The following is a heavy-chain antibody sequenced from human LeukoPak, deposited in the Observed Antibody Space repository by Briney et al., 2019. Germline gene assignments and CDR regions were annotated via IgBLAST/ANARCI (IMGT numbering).Heavy chain of an antibody. D-gene: IGHD3-22*01. CDR1: GYTFTNYG. CDR2: ISSYTGNT. J-gene: IGHJ4*02. V-gene: IGHV1-18*01. CDR3: ARSGVGYFYDNTGYYPLDY. Sequence: AAVKVSCKASGYTFTNYGISWVRQAPGQGLEWMGWISSYTGNTNYAQNFQGRVTMTTDTSTSTAFMELKSLRSDDTAVYYCARSGVGYFYDNTGYYPLDYWGQGTLVTVS.